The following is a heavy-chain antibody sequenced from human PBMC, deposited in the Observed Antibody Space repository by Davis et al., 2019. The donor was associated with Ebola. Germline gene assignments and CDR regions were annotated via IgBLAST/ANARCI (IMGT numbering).Heavy chain of an antibody. V-gene: IGHV3-9*01. J-gene: IGHJ2*01. CDR2: ISWNSGST. D-gene: IGHD6-13*01. CDR3: AKDITAADWYFDL. Sequence: SLITSCASSGFTFDDYAMHWVRQAPGKDLEWVSGISWNSGSTGYADSVKGRFTISRDNAKNSLYLQMNSLRAEDTALYYCAKDITAADWYFDLWGRGTLVTVSS. CDR1: GFTFDDYA.